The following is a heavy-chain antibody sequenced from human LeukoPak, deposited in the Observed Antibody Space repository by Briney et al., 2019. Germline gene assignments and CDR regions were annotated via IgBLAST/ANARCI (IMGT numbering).Heavy chain of an antibody. Sequence: SETLSLTCTVSGGSISSGSYYWSWIRQPAGKGLEWIGRIYTSGSTNYNPSLKSRVTISVDTSKNQFSLKLSSVTAADTAVYYCARKKYSGSYYDYWGQGTLVTVSS. CDR3: ARKKYSGSYYDY. D-gene: IGHD1-26*01. CDR1: GGSISSGSYY. V-gene: IGHV4-61*02. CDR2: IYTSGST. J-gene: IGHJ4*02.